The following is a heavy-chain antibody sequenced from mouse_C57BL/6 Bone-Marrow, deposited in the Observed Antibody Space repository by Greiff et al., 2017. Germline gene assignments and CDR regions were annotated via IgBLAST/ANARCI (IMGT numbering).Heavy chain of an antibody. J-gene: IGHJ1*03. Sequence: LQESGPELVKPGASVKISCKASGYSFTDYNMNWVKQSNGKSLEWIGVINPNYGTTSYNQKFKGKATLTVDQSSSTAYMQLNSLTSEDSAVYYCAGDYGSSFLWYFDVWGTGTTVTVSS. CDR3: AGDYGSSFLWYFDV. V-gene: IGHV1-39*01. CDR1: GYSFTDYN. D-gene: IGHD1-1*01. CDR2: INPNYGTT.